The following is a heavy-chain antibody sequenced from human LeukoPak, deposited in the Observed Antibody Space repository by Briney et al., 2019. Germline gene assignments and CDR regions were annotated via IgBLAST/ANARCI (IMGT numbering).Heavy chain of an antibody. Sequence: GGSLRLSCAASGFTFGDYAMHWVRQAPGKGLEWVALISGDGGSTYYAASVEGRFTISRDNSKNSLYLQMNSLRTEDTALYYCAKDMGDSYYYGMDVWGQGTTVTVSS. CDR3: AKDMGDSYYYGMDV. J-gene: IGHJ6*02. CDR1: GFTFGDYA. D-gene: IGHD2-21*01. CDR2: ISGDGGST. V-gene: IGHV3-43*02.